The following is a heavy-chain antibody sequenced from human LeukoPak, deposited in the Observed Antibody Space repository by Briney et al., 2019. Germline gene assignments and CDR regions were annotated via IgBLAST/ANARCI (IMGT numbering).Heavy chain of an antibody. CDR1: GFIFTDYY. Sequence: GGSLRLSCAASGFIFTDYYMNWIRQAPGKGLEWISYISSGSTYADYADSVKGRFTVSRDNAKKSLYLLMNSLRAEDMAVYYCARGHYGDYNYWGQGTQVTVSS. J-gene: IGHJ4*02. CDR3: ARGHYGDYNY. D-gene: IGHD4-17*01. V-gene: IGHV3-11*06. CDR2: ISSGSTYA.